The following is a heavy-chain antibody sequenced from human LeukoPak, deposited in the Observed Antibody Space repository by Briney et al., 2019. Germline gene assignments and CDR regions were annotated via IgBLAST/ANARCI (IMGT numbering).Heavy chain of an antibody. J-gene: IGHJ4*02. CDR2: INWNGGST. CDR3: ARADSTGYFLGHFDY. D-gene: IGHD3-22*01. CDR1: GFTFDDYG. V-gene: IGHV3-20*04. Sequence: PGGSLRLSCAGSGFTFDDYGMSWVRQAPGKGLEWVSGINWNGGSTGYADSVKGRFTISRDNAKNSLYLQMNSLRAEDTALYYCARADSTGYFLGHFDYWGQGTLVTVSS.